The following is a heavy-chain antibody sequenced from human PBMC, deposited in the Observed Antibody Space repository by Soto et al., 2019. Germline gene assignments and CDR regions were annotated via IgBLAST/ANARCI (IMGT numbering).Heavy chain of an antibody. CDR3: ARGGGYSNPYNFDY. V-gene: IGHV4-59*01. Sequence: PSETLSLTCTVSGGSISTYYWTWIRQPPGKGLEWIGYIYYSGNTNYNPSLKSRVTISEDTSKKQFSLKLSSVTAADTAVYYCARGGGYSNPYNFDYWGQGTLVT. CDR1: GGSISTYY. CDR2: IYYSGNT. D-gene: IGHD5-18*01. J-gene: IGHJ4*02.